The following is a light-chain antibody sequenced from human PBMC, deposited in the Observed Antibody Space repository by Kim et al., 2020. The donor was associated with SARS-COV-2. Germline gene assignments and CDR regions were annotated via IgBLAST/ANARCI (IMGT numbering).Light chain of an antibody. Sequence: DIQMTQSPSSLSASVGDRVTITCRASQGISSYLAWYQQKPGKIPKVPIYAASTLKSGVPSRFSGSGSGTEFTLTITNLQPEDVATYYCQKYSSAPLTFGGGTKVDIK. CDR3: QKYSSAPLT. CDR2: AAS. J-gene: IGKJ4*01. V-gene: IGKV1-27*01. CDR1: QGISSY.